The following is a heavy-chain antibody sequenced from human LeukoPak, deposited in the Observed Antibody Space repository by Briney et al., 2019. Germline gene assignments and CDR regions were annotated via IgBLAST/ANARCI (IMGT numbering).Heavy chain of an antibody. CDR1: GFTFASSI. Sequence: VAAGKVSCKASGFTFASSIIQWVRQARGQRLEWIGWIVVGSGDTIYAQRFQERVTITRDVSAGTGYMELSSLRSEDTAVYFCAADDFSTTGAIDSWGQGTLVSVSS. CDR3: AADDFSTTGAIDS. J-gene: IGHJ4*02. CDR2: IVVGSGDT. V-gene: IGHV1-58*02. D-gene: IGHD3-3*01.